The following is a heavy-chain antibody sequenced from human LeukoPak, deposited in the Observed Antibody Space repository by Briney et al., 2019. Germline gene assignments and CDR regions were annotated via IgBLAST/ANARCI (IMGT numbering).Heavy chain of an antibody. CDR1: GFTFSSYA. CDR3: SRELYYVPLL. J-gene: IGHJ4*02. CDR2: IRNKVYGGTT. V-gene: IGHV3-49*04. Sequence: GGSLRLSCAASGFTFSSYAMSWVRQAPGKGLEWVGFIRNKVYGGTTEYAASVKGRFTVSKDDSKSVAYLQMNSLKIEDTAVYYCSRELYYVPLLGGQGTLVTVSS. D-gene: IGHD3-10*02.